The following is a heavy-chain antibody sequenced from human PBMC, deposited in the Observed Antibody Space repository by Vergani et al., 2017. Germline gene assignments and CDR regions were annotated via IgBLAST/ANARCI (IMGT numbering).Heavy chain of an antibody. D-gene: IGHD2/OR15-2a*01. CDR3: ARDNNQSKYRNTGGFDP. J-gene: IGHJ5*02. Sequence: QLQLQESGPGLVKPSETLSLTCTVSGGSISSSSYYWGWIRQPPGKGLEWIGSIYYSGSTYYNPSLKSRVTISVDTSKNQFSLKLSSVTAADTAVYYCARDNNQSKYRNTGGFDPWGQGTLVTVSS. CDR1: GGSISSSSYY. V-gene: IGHV4-39*01. CDR2: IYYSGST.